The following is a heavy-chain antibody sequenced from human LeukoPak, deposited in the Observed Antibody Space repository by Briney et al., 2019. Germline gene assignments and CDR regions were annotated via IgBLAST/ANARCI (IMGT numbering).Heavy chain of an antibody. CDR1: GFTFSSYG. Sequence: GGSLRLSCAASGFTFSSYGMHWVRQAPGKGLEWVSVIYSGGTTNYADSVKGRFTISRDNSKNIVYLQMNSLRAEDTAIYYCAKVRGGTFDPWGQGTLVTVSS. CDR3: AKVRGGTFDP. J-gene: IGHJ5*02. CDR2: IYSGGTT. V-gene: IGHV3-NL1*01. D-gene: IGHD4/OR15-4a*01.